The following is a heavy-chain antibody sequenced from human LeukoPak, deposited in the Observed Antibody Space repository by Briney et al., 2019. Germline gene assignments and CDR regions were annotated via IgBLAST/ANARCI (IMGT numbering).Heavy chain of an antibody. CDR2: ISYDGSNK. CDR1: GFPFSSYG. Sequence: GRSLRLSCAASGFPFSSYGMHWVRQAPGKGLEWVAVISYDGSNKYYADSVKGRFTISRDNSKNTLYLQMNSLRAEDTAVYYCAKDPPRTYYYDSSPDYWGQGTLVTVSS. J-gene: IGHJ4*02. CDR3: AKDPPRTYYYDSSPDY. D-gene: IGHD3-22*01. V-gene: IGHV3-30*18.